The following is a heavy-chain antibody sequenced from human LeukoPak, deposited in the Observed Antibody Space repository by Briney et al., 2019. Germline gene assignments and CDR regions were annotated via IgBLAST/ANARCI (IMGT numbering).Heavy chain of an antibody. CDR2: IYSGGST. CDR1: GFTVSSDY. D-gene: IGHD6-6*01. V-gene: IGHV3-66*01. Sequence: GGSLRLSCAASGFTVSSDYMSWVRQAPGKGLEWVSVIYSGGSTYYADSVKGRFTISRDNSKNTLYLQMNSLRAEDTAVYYCAREGSSPYFDYWGQGTLVTVSS. J-gene: IGHJ4*02. CDR3: AREGSSPYFDY.